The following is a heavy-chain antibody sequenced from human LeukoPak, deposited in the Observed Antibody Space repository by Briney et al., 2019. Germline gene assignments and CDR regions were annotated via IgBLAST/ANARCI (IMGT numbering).Heavy chain of an antibody. CDR2: INPNSGGT. J-gene: IGHJ4*02. CDR3: ARASAANYYGSGSPLIDY. V-gene: IGHV1-2*02. Sequence: ASVKVSCKASGYTFTGYYMHWVRQAPGQGLEWTGWINPNSGGTNYAQKFQGRVTMTRDTSISTAYMELSRLRSDDTAVYYCARASAANYYGSGSPLIDYWGQGTLVTVSS. D-gene: IGHD3-10*01. CDR1: GYTFTGYY.